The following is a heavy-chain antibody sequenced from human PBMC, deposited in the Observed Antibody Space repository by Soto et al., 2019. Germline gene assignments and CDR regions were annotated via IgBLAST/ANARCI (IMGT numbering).Heavy chain of an antibody. V-gene: IGHV4-59*01. CDR2: MHYTGFS. Sequence: GSLRLSCAASGFTFSSYAMSWIRQSPEMGLEWIGYMHYTGFSHYNPSLKSRLTISVDRSKNQFTLQLASVTVADTAIYYCATSLGNAWYTYWGQETQVTVSS. J-gene: IGHJ4*02. CDR1: GFTFSSYA. D-gene: IGHD6-13*01. CDR3: ATSLGNAWYTY.